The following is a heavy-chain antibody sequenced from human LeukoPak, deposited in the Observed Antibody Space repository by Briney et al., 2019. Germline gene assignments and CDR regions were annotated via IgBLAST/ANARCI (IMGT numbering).Heavy chain of an antibody. CDR3: ARADYYDSSGYNDY. CDR1: GFTVSSDY. Sequence: GGSLRLSCAASGFTVSSDYMSWVRQAPGKGLEWVSVIYSGGNTYYADSVKGRFTISRDNSKNTLYLQMTSLRAEDTAVYYCARADYYDSSGYNDYWGQGTLVTVSS. J-gene: IGHJ4*02. CDR2: IYSGGNT. D-gene: IGHD3-22*01. V-gene: IGHV3-53*01.